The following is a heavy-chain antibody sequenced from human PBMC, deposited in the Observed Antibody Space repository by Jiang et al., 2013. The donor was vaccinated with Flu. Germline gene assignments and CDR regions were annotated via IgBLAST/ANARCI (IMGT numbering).Heavy chain of an antibody. CDR3: AKGLGGGRRDAFDI. Sequence: VQLLESGGAWYSLGGPLRLSCAASGFTFSSYAMSWVRQAPGKGLEWVSAISGSGGSTYYADSVKGRFTISRDNSKNTLYLQMNSLRAEDTAVYYCAKGLGGGRRDAFDIWGQGTMVTVS. D-gene: IGHD5/OR15-5a*01. CDR1: GFTFSSYA. CDR2: ISGSGGST. V-gene: IGHV3-23*01. J-gene: IGHJ3*02.